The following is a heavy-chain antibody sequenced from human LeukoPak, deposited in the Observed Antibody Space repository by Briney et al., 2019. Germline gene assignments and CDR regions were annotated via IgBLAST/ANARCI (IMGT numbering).Heavy chain of an antibody. D-gene: IGHD6-13*01. CDR1: GFTFSSYA. CDR2: ISSNGGST. J-gene: IGHJ4*02. CDR3: ARGGPAAGRFDY. Sequence: GGSLRLSCAASGFTFSSYAMHWVRQAPGKGLEYVSAISSNGGSTYYADSVKGRFTISRDNSKNTLYLQMNSLRAEDTAVYYCARGGPAAGRFDYWGQGTLVTVSS. V-gene: IGHV3-64*04.